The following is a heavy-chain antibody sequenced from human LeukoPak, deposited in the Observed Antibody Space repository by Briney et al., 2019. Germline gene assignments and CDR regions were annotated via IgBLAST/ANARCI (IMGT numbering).Heavy chain of an antibody. D-gene: IGHD4-17*01. V-gene: IGHV1-69*01. CDR2: IIPICGTA. CDR1: GGTFSSYA. J-gene: IGHJ6*02. Sequence: SVKLSCKASGGTFSSYAISWVRQAPGQGLEWMGGIIPICGTANYAQKFQGRVTITADESTSTAYMELSNLRSEDTAVYYCARAVSTVTGGMDVWGQGTTVTVPS. CDR3: ARAVSTVTGGMDV.